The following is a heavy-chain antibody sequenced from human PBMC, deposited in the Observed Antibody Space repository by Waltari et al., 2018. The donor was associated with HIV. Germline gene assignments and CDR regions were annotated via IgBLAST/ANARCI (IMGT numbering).Heavy chain of an antibody. Sequence: QVQLVQSGAEVKKPGASVMVSCKASGYSFTDYSLNWVRQAPGQGLEWMGWINTNTGKPSYDQAFTGRFVVSLDTSVSTAFLQINSLKTEDTAVYYCARLNLKRGYFPSFWGQGTLVTVSS. J-gene: IGHJ4*02. CDR2: INTNTGKP. V-gene: IGHV7-4-1*02. D-gene: IGHD3-22*01. CDR3: ARLNLKRGYFPSF. CDR1: GYSFTDYS.